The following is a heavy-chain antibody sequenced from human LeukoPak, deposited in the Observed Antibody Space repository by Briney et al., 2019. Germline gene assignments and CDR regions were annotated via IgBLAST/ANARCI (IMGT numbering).Heavy chain of an antibody. V-gene: IGHV3-21*01. CDR1: GFTFSSYS. CDR2: ISSSSSYI. CDR3: ARGSSGYYYVTEDIVGAFDI. J-gene: IGHJ3*02. Sequence: PGGSLRLSCAASGFTFSSYSMNWVRQAPGKGLEWVSSISSSSSYIYYADSVKGRFTISRDNAKNSLYLQMNSLRAEDTAVYYCARGSSGYYYVTEDIVGAFDIWGQGTMVTVSS. D-gene: IGHD3-22*01.